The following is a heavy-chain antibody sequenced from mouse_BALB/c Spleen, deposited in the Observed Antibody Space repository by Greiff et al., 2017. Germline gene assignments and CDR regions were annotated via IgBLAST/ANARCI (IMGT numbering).Heavy chain of an antibody. CDR1: GYTFTSYW. Sequence: QVQLQQPGAELVRPGASVKLSCKASGYTFTSYWINWVKQRPGQGLEWIGNIYPSDSYTNYNQKFKDKATLTVDKSSSTAYMQLSSPTSEDSAVYYCTVYGYDDGVYFDYWGQGTTRTVSS. J-gene: IGHJ2*01. V-gene: IGHV1-69*02. D-gene: IGHD2-2*01. CDR2: IYPSDSYT. CDR3: TVYGYDDGVYFDY.